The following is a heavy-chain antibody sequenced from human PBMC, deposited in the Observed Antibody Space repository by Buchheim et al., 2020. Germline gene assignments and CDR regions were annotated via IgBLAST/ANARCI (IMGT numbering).Heavy chain of an antibody. J-gene: IGHJ2*01. D-gene: IGHD6-25*01. CDR3: ARDLHGYRSAVSRDWYFDL. CDR2: ISSSSSYI. Sequence: EVQLVESGGGLVKPGGSLRLSCAASGFTFSSYSMNWVRQAPGKGLEWVSSISSSSSYIYYADSVKGRFTISRDNAKNSLYLQMNSLRAEDTAVYYCARDLHGYRSAVSRDWYFDLWGRGTL. V-gene: IGHV3-21*01. CDR1: GFTFSSYS.